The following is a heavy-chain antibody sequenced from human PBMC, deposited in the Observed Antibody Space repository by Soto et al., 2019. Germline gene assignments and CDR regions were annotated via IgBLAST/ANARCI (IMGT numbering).Heavy chain of an antibody. CDR2: IFSNDEK. CDR3: ARILVRGSYYLNDY. J-gene: IGHJ4*02. Sequence: ESGPTLVNPTDPLTLTCTVSGFSLSNARMGVSWIRQPPGKALEWLAHIFSNDEKSYSTSLKSRLTISKDTSKSQVVLTMTKMDPVDKATYYCARILVRGSYYLNDYRGKGTLGTVSS. V-gene: IGHV2-26*01. D-gene: IGHD1-26*01. CDR1: GFSLSNARMG.